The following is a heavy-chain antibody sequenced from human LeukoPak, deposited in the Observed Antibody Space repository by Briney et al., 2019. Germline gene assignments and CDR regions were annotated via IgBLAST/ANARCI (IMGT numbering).Heavy chain of an antibody. D-gene: IGHD6-19*01. CDR3: AKDPYRVGRRYSSGSTHPSYYFDY. J-gene: IGHJ4*02. V-gene: IGHV3-30*02. CDR1: GFTFSSYG. CDR2: IRYDGSNK. Sequence: PGGSLRLSCAASGFTFSSYGMHWVRQAPGKGLEWVAFIRYDGSNKYYADSVKGRFTISRDNSKNTLYLQMNSLRAGDTAVYYCAKDPYRVGRRYSSGSTHPSYYFDYWGQGTLVTVSS.